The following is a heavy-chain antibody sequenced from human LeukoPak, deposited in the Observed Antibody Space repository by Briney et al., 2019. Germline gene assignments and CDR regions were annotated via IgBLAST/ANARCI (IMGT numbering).Heavy chain of an antibody. J-gene: IGHJ4*02. Sequence: GGSLRLSCAASGFYLSDYSMNWVRQAPGKGLEWLSYISRSRSNIAYADSVKGRFTISRDNGRNSLYLQMNSLRVEDTALYFCVRDINWSFDQWGQGALVTVSP. CDR1: GFYLSDYS. V-gene: IGHV3-48*04. CDR3: VRDINWSFDQ. CDR2: ISRSRSNI. D-gene: IGHD1-1*01.